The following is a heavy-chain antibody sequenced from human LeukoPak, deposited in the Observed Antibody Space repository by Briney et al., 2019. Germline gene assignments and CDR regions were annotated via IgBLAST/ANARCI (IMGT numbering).Heavy chain of an antibody. V-gene: IGHV1-69*05. J-gene: IGHJ3*02. Sequence: SVKVSCKASGGTLSSYAISWVRQAPGQGLAWMGGIIPFFATVNYAQKFQGRVTITTDESTSTAYMELSSLRSEDTAVYYCARGTYYYDSGNYYNGAFDIWGQGTMVTVSS. CDR1: GGTLSSYA. CDR3: ARGTYYYDSGNYYNGAFDI. D-gene: IGHD3-10*01. CDR2: IIPFFATV.